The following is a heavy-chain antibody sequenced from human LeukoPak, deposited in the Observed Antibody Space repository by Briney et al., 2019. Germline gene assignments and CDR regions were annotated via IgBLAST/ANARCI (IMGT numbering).Heavy chain of an antibody. CDR1: GFTFTSYA. CDR2: ISGSGVST. CDR3: AKDMTTVVTTLFDY. J-gene: IGHJ4*02. Sequence: GGSLRLSCAASGFTFTSYAMNWVRQAPGKGLEWVSAISGSGVSTFYADSVKGRFTISRDNSKNTLYLQMNSLRAEDTAVYYCAKDMTTVVTTLFDYWGQGTLVTVSS. D-gene: IGHD4-23*01. V-gene: IGHV3-23*01.